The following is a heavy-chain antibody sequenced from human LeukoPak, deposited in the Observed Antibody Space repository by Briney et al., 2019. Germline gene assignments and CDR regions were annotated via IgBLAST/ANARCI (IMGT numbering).Heavy chain of an antibody. CDR1: VYTFTVYY. CDR3: ASGQETSNSWDLPFDY. D-gene: IGHD6-13*01. V-gene: IGHV1-2*02. CDR2: INPNSGGS. J-gene: IGHJ4*02. Sequence: ASVTVSCTASVYTFTVYYMHWVRHAPGQGREWMGWINPNSGGSNYAQKFQGRVTMTRDTSISTAYMELSRLTSDDTAVYYCASGQETSNSWDLPFDYWGQGTLVTVSS.